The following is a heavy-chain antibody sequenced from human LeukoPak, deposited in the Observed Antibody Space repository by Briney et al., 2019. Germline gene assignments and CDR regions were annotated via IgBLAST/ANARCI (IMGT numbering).Heavy chain of an antibody. J-gene: IGHJ4*02. CDR3: AKDRGYGSGSCYAYYFDS. V-gene: IGHV3-23*01. Sequence: GGSLRLSCAASGFTFSNYAVSWVRQAPGEGLEWVSAISGSGASIYYADSVRGRFTISRDNSKNRLYLQMNSLRAEDTALYYCAKDRGYGSGSCYAYYFDSWGQGTLVTVSS. CDR1: GFTFSNYA. D-gene: IGHD3-10*01. CDR2: ISGSGASI.